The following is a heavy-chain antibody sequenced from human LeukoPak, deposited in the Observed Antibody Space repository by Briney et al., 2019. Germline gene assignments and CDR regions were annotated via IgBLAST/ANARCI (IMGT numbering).Heavy chain of an antibody. Sequence: GASVKVSCKASGYTFTSYGISWVRQAPGQGLEWMGGIIPIFGTANYAQKFQGRVTITADKSTSTAYMELSSLRSEDTAVYYCARSGGGNYDFWLSVYMDVWGKGTTVTVSS. CDR3: ARSGGGNYDFWLSVYMDV. J-gene: IGHJ6*03. CDR1: GYTFTSYG. V-gene: IGHV1-69*06. CDR2: IIPIFGTA. D-gene: IGHD3-3*01.